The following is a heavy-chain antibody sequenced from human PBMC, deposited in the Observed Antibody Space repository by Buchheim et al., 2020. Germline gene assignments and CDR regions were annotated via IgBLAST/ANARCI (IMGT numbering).Heavy chain of an antibody. CDR1: GFTVSSNY. J-gene: IGHJ4*02. Sequence: EVQLVESGGGLVQPGRSLRLSCAASGFTVSSNYMSWVRQAPGKGLEWVSVIYSGGSTYYADSVKGRFTISRDNSKNTLDLQMNSLRAEDTAVYYCARESGYYDSSGFGPHWGQGTL. CDR2: IYSGGST. V-gene: IGHV3-66*02. CDR3: ARESGYYDSSGFGPH. D-gene: IGHD3-22*01.